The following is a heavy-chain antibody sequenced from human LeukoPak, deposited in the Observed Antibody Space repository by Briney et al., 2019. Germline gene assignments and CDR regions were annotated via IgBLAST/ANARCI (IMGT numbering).Heavy chain of an antibody. J-gene: IGHJ4*02. Sequence: SETLSLTSTVSGGSISSGCYEWTWIRQPAGEGLEWIGRVYSSRRTNYNPSLKSRVTISIDTSKKQFSLKLSSVTAADTAVYYCARTSYDIFTGYYSGGGPFDYWGPGTLVTVSS. CDR1: GGSISSGCYE. D-gene: IGHD3-9*01. CDR2: VYSSRRT. CDR3: ARTSYDIFTGYYSGGGPFDY. V-gene: IGHV4-61*02.